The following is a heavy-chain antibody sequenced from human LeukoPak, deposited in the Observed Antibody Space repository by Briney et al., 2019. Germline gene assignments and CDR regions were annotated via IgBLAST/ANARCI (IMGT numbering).Heavy chain of an antibody. Sequence: PSETLSLTCAVYGGSFSGYYWSWIRQPPGKGLEWIGEINHSGSTNYNPSLKSRVTISVDTSKNQFSLKLSSVTAADTAVYYCARVGVSSYSSSGYWGQGTLVTVSS. D-gene: IGHD6-13*01. CDR2: INHSGST. J-gene: IGHJ4*02. V-gene: IGHV4-34*01. CDR1: GGSFSGYY. CDR3: ARVGVSSYSSSGY.